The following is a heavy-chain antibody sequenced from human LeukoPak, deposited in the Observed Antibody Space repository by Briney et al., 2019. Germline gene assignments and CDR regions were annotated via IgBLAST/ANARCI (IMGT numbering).Heavy chain of an antibody. D-gene: IGHD3-9*01. CDR2: IKPNSGGT. V-gene: IGHV1-2*02. CDR3: ARSPDILTGENFDY. CDR1: GYTFTGYY. Sequence: ASVKVSCKASGYTFTGYYIHWVRQAPGQGLEWMGWIKPNSGGTNYAQKFQGRVTMTRDTSISTAYMELSRLRSDDTAVFYCARSPDILTGENFDYWGQGTLVTVSS. J-gene: IGHJ4*02.